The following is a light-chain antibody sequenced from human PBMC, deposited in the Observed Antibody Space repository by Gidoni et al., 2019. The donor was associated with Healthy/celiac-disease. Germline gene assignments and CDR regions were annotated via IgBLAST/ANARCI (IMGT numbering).Light chain of an antibody. CDR2: GAS. J-gene: IGKJ2*01. CDR3: QQYGSSPPNT. Sequence: ESVLTQSPGTLSLSPGERATLSCRASQSVSSSYLAWYQQKPGQAPRLLIYGASSRATGIPDRCSGSGSGTDFTLTISRLEPEDFAVYYCQQYGSSPPNTFGQGTKLEIK. V-gene: IGKV3-20*01. CDR1: QSVSSSY.